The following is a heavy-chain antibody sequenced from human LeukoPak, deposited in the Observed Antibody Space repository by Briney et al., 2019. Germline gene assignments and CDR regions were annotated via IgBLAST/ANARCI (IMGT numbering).Heavy chain of an antibody. J-gene: IGHJ4*02. D-gene: IGHD5-12*01. V-gene: IGHV4-39*01. CDR2: IYYSGST. Sequence: SETLSLTCAVSGGSISSNSYYWGWIRQPPGRGLEGIASIYYSGSTYYNPSLKSRVTISVDTSNTQFSLKLSSVTAADTAVYYCARPDRGATIGFDYWGQGTLVTVSS. CDR3: ARPDRGATIGFDY. CDR1: GGSISSNSYY.